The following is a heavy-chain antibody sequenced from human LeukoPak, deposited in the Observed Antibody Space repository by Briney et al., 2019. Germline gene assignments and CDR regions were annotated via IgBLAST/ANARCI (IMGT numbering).Heavy chain of an antibody. CDR1: GYTFTGYY. CDR3: ARDPFTYYYDSSGYSGY. Sequence: ASVKVSCKASGYTFTGYYMHWVRQATGQGLEWMGRINPNSGGTNYAQKFQGRVTMTRDTSISTAYMELSRLRSDDTAVYYCARDPFTYYYDSSGYSGYWGQGTLVTVSS. V-gene: IGHV1-2*06. D-gene: IGHD3-22*01. J-gene: IGHJ4*02. CDR2: INPNSGGT.